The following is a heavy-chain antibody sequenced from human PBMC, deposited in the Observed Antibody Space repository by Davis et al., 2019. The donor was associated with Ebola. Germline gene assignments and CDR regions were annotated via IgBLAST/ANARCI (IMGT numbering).Heavy chain of an antibody. V-gene: IGHV3-74*01. D-gene: IGHD4-11*01. Sequence: HTGGSLRLSCAASGFTFSSYWMHWVRQAPGKGLVWVSRINSDGSSTSYADSVKGRFTISRDNSKNTLYLQMNSLRAEDTAVYYCASFRLPYYYGMDVWGQGTTVTVSS. J-gene: IGHJ6*02. CDR3: ASFRLPYYYGMDV. CDR2: INSDGSST. CDR1: GFTFSSYW.